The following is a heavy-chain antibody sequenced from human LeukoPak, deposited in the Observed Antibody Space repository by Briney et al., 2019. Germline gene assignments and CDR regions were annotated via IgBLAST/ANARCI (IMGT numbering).Heavy chain of an antibody. CDR3: ARDRRAVAGIPYYYYYYGMDV. D-gene: IGHD6-19*01. J-gene: IGHJ6*04. CDR2: INPNSGGT. CDR1: GYTFTGYY. V-gene: IGHV1-2*04. Sequence: GASVKVSCKASGYTFTGYYTRWVRQAPGQGLEWMGWINPNSGGTNYAQKFQGWVTMTRDTSISTAYMELSRLRSDDTAVYYCARDRRAVAGIPYYYYYYGMDVWGKGTTVTVSS.